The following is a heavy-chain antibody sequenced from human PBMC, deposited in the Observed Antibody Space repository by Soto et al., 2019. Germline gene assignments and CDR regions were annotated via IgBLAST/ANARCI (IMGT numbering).Heavy chain of an antibody. CDR3: ARGGGVRGVNLYYFDY. D-gene: IGHD3-10*01. CDR2: IYYSGST. V-gene: IGHV4-59*01. CDR1: GGSISSYY. J-gene: IGHJ4*02. Sequence: SETLSLTCTVSGGSISSYYWSWIRQPPGKGLEWIGYIYYSGSTNYNPSLKSRVTISVDTSKNQFSLKLSSVTAADTAVYYCARGGGVRGVNLYYFDYWGQGTLVTVSS.